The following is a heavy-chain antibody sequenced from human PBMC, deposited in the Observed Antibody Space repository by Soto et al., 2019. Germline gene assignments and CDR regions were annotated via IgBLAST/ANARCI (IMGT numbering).Heavy chain of an antibody. CDR3: ASQNGRHPSRGHFNNYPGMDV. J-gene: IGHJ6*02. CDR1: RFTFSIYG. Sequence: PGGSLRLSWVVSRFTFSIYGMHLVRQAPDKGLEWVATIWFDGRNEDYADSVKGRFTISRDNSKNTVYMRMNSLRVEDTAVYYCASQNGRHPSRGHFNNYPGMDVWGQGTTVTVSS. CDR2: IWFDGRNE. D-gene: IGHD2-8*01. V-gene: IGHV3-33*01.